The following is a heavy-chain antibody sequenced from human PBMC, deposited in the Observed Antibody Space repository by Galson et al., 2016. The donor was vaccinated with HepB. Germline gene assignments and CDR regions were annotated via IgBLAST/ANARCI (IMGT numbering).Heavy chain of an antibody. Sequence: SLRLSCAASGFTFTSYWMSWIRQAPGKGLEWVANIRQDGSSKEYVGSVKGRFTISRDNAKNSLYLQMNSLRVDDTGVYYCTREGHGGFDSWGQGTLVIVSS. CDR2: IRQDGSSK. V-gene: IGHV3-7*01. CDR3: TREGHGGFDS. J-gene: IGHJ4*02. D-gene: IGHD3-16*01. CDR1: GFTFTSYW.